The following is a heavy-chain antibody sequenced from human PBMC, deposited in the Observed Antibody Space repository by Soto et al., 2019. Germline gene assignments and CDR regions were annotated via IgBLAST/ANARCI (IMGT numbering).Heavy chain of an antibody. Sequence: SETLSLTCAVSGGSISSGGYSWSWIRQPPGRGLEWITYIYHSGSTYYNSSLKSRVTISVDRSKNQFSLKLSSVTAADTALYYCARGRTFGVVLQYFDYWGQGTLVTVSS. CDR3: ARGRTFGVVLQYFDY. CDR2: IYHSGST. D-gene: IGHD3-3*01. CDR1: GGSISSGGYS. J-gene: IGHJ4*02. V-gene: IGHV4-30-2*01.